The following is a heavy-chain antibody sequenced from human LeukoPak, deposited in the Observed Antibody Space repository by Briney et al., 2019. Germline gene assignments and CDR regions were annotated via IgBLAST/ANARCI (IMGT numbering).Heavy chain of an antibody. CDR3: AKGDSFDYTGVDY. V-gene: IGHV3-23*01. CDR1: GFTFSSYA. D-gene: IGHD5-18*01. J-gene: IGHJ4*02. Sequence: PGGSLRLSCAASGFTFSSYAMNWVRQAPGKGLEWVSAISGSGGSTYYADSVKGRFTISRDNFKNTLYLQMNSLRAGDTAVYYCAKGDSFDYTGVDYWGQGTLVTVSS. CDR2: ISGSGGST.